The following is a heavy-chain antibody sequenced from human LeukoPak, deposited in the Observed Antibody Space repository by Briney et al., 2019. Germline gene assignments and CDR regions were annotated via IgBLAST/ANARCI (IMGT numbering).Heavy chain of an antibody. D-gene: IGHD2-2*02. V-gene: IGHV4-30-4*08. CDR3: ARAGVVPAAINRAFDI. J-gene: IGHJ3*02. Sequence: PSETLSLTCFVSGRPIINGVYYWSWMRQPPGKGLEWSGYIYHNGDSYYNPYLKSRVSISVDTSKNQFSLKLSSVTAADTAVYYCARAGVVPAAINRAFDIWGQGSVVTVSS. CDR2: IYHNGDS. CDR1: GRPIINGVYY.